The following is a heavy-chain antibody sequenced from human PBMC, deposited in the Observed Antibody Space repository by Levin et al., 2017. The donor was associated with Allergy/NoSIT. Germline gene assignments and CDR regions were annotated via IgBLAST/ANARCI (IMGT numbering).Heavy chain of an antibody. CDR3: ATFYYYDSSGYGDAFDI. CDR2: INPNSGGT. J-gene: IGHJ3*02. D-gene: IGHD3-22*01. CDR1: GYTFTGYY. V-gene: IGHV1-2*02. Sequence: ASVKVSCKASGYTFTGYYMHWVRQAPGQGLEWMGWINPNSGGTNYAQKFQGRVTMTRDTSISTAYMELSRLRSDDTAVYYCATFYYYDSSGYGDAFDIWGQGTMVTVSS.